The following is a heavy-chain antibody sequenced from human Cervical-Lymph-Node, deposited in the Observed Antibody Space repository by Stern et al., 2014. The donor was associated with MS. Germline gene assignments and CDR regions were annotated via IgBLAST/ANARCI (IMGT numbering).Heavy chain of an antibody. V-gene: IGHV3-33*01. CDR1: GFTFNDYG. D-gene: IGHD3-10*01. Sequence: QVQLVESGGGVVQPGRSLRLSCTGSGFTFNDYGMPWARQAPGTGLEGVATIWYDGTIKYYSDSVKGRFTISRDNSKNTLYLQMNSLRAEDTALYFCARDRSVYYDSHLDSWGQGTLVTVSS. J-gene: IGHJ4*02. CDR3: ARDRSVYYDSHLDS. CDR2: IWYDGTIK.